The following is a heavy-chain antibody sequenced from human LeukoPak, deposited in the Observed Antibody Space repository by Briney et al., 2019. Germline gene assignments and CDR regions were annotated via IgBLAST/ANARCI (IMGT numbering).Heavy chain of an antibody. CDR2: IYYSGST. CDR1: GGSISSYY. Sequence: SETLSLTCTVSGGSISSYYWSWIRQPPGKGLEWIGYIYYSGSTNYNPSLKSRVTISVDTSKNQFSLKLGSVTAADAAVYYCARDCDTYGYGGYFDYWGQGTLVTVSS. D-gene: IGHD5-18*01. J-gene: IGHJ4*02. CDR3: ARDCDTYGYGGYFDY. V-gene: IGHV4-59*01.